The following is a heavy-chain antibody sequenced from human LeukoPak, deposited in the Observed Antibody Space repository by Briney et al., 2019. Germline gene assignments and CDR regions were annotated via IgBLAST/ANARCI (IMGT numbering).Heavy chain of an antibody. Sequence: ASVKVSCKASGYTFTSYYMHWVRQAPGQGLEWMGIINPSGGSTSYAQKFQGRVTMTRDMSTSTVYMELSRLRSDDTAVYYCARVGDYGDYPDAFDIWGQGTMVTVSS. CDR3: ARVGDYGDYPDAFDI. V-gene: IGHV1-46*01. D-gene: IGHD4-17*01. CDR1: GYTFTSYY. J-gene: IGHJ3*02. CDR2: INPSGGST.